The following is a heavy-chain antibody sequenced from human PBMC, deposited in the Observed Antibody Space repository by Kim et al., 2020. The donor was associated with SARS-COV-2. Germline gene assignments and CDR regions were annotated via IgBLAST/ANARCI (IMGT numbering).Heavy chain of an antibody. CDR2: IYSGGST. V-gene: IGHV3-53*01. CDR1: GFTVSSNY. D-gene: IGHD2-8*01. Sequence: GGSLRLSCAASGFTVSSNYMSWVRQAPGKGLEWVSVIYSGGSTYYADSVKGRFTISRDNSKNTLYLQMNSLRAEDTAVYYCARVSLAYYYGMDVWGQGTTVTVSS. CDR3: ARVSLAYYYGMDV. J-gene: IGHJ6*02.